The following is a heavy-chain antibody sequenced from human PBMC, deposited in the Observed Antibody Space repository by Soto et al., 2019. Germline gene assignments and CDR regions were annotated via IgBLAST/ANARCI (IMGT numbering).Heavy chain of an antibody. CDR2: IYYSGST. D-gene: IGHD5-12*01. Sequence: SETLSLTCTVSGGSISSSSYYWGWIRQPPGKGLEWIGSIYYSGSTYYNPSLKSRVTISVDTSKNQFSLKLSSVTAADTAVYYCARDPRGSSGYDRHNWFDPWGQGTLVTVSS. CDR3: ARDPRGSSGYDRHNWFDP. J-gene: IGHJ5*02. V-gene: IGHV4-39*07. CDR1: GGSISSSSYY.